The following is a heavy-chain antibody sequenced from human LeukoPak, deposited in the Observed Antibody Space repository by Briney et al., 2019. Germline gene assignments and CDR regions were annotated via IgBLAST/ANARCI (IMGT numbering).Heavy chain of an antibody. V-gene: IGHV4-59*01. CDR3: ARDLVLSWFDL. D-gene: IGHD3-16*02. J-gene: IGHJ5*02. Sequence: SETLSLTCTVSGGSISTYFWNWIRQPPGKGLEWIGYIYYSGSTNYNPSLKSRVTISVDTSKNQFSLNLNSLTAADTAVYYCARDLVLSWFDLWGQGTLVTVSS. CDR1: GGSISTYF. CDR2: IYYSGST.